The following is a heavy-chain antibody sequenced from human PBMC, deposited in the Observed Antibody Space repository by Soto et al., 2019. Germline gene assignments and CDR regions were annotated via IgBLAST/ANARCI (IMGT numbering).Heavy chain of an antibody. Sequence: GGSLRLSCAASGFSFSDHYMDWVRQAPGRGLEWVGRSRNKAKSYTTEYAASVKGRFTISRDGSKNSVYLQMNSLKTEDTAMNYCPPVPPTWFDPWGKGTLVTVSS. CDR2: SRNKAKSYTT. D-gene: IGHD2-2*01. J-gene: IGHJ5*02. CDR1: GFSFSDHY. V-gene: IGHV3-72*01. CDR3: PPVPPTWFDP.